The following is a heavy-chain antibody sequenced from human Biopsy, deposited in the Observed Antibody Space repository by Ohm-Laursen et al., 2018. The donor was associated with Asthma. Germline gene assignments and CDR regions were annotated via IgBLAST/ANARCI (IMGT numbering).Heavy chain of an antibody. Sequence: ASVKVPCKASGYTFIHFAIHWVRQAPGQRLEWMGWINAGDGNTKYSQKFQGRVTITRDTSASTAYMDLRSPRSEDTAMYYCARTYYDFLTGQVNDAFALWGQGTMVTVSS. CDR1: GYTFIHFA. CDR3: ARTYYDFLTGQVNDAFAL. J-gene: IGHJ3*01. V-gene: IGHV1-3*01. CDR2: INAGDGNT. D-gene: IGHD3-9*01.